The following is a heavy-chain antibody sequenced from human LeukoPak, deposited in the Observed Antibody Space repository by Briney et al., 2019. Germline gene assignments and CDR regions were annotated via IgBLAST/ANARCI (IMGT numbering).Heavy chain of an antibody. Sequence: PSQTLSLTCAVSGGSFTSADYSWSWIRQPPGKGLEWIGSIYYSGSTNYNPSLKSRVTMSVDSSKSHFSLKLNSVTAADTAVYYCAKSFYYASGLDYWGQGTLVTVSS. V-gene: IGHV4-30-2*03. J-gene: IGHJ4*02. CDR3: AKSFYYASGLDY. CDR1: GGSFTSADYS. CDR2: IYYSGST. D-gene: IGHD3-10*01.